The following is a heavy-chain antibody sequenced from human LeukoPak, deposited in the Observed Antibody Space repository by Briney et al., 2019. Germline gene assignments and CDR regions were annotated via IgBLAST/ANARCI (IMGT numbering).Heavy chain of an antibody. V-gene: IGHV3-33*01. CDR2: IWYDGSNK. CDR1: GFTFSSYG. J-gene: IGHJ4*02. Sequence: PGGSLRLSCAASGFTFSSYGMHWVRQAPGKGLEWVAVIWYDGSNKYYADSVKGRFTISSDNSKNTPYLQMNNLRAEDTAVYYRARDSGRWFGESIDYWGQGTLVTVSS. D-gene: IGHD3-10*01. CDR3: ARDSGRWFGESIDY.